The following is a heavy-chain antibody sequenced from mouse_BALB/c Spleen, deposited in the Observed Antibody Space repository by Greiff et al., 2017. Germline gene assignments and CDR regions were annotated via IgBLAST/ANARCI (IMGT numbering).Heavy chain of an antibody. CDR2: ISSGSSTI. CDR1: GFTFSSFG. Sequence: EVKLQESGGDLVKPGGSLKLSCAASGFTFSSFGMHWVRQAPEKGLEWVAYISSGSSTIYYADTVKGRFTISRDNPKNTLFLQMTSLRSEDKAMYYCARGYYGSSYAMDYWGQGTSVTVSS. D-gene: IGHD1-1*01. J-gene: IGHJ4*01. CDR3: ARGYYGSSYAMDY. V-gene: IGHV5-17*02.